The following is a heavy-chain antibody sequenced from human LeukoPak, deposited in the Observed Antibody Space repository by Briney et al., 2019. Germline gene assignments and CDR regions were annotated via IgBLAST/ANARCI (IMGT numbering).Heavy chain of an antibody. D-gene: IGHD3-10*01. CDR3: AKAGYVSGSYLRYYYYGMDV. V-gene: IGHV2-5*02. J-gene: IGHJ6*02. CDR1: GLSLNTAGVG. Sequence: SGPTLVKPTQTLTLTCTLSGLSLNTAGVGVGWIRQPPGKALEWLALIYWDDDKRYNPSLKTRLTITKDTSKNQVVLTVTNMDPVDTATYYCAKAGYVSGSYLRYYYYGMDVWGQGTTVTVSS. CDR2: IYWDDDK.